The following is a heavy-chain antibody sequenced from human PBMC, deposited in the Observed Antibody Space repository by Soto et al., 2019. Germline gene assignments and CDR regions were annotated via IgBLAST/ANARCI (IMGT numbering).Heavy chain of an antibody. V-gene: IGHV4-39*01. CDR1: GGSISSSSYY. Sequence: SETLSLICTVSGGSISSSSYYWGWIRQTPGKGLEWIGSIYYSGSTYYNPSLKSRVTISVDTSKNQFSLKLSSVTAADTAVYYCATTVSSSGWYYFDYWGQGTLVTVSS. CDR3: ATTVSSSGWYYFDY. D-gene: IGHD6-19*01. J-gene: IGHJ4*02. CDR2: IYYSGST.